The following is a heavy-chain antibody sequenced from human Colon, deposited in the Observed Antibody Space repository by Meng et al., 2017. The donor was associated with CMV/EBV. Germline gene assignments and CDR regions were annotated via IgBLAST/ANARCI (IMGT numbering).Heavy chain of an antibody. CDR1: GFIFSDYW. CDR2: INQGGGEK. Sequence: GGSLRLSCAASGFIFSDYWMTWVRQAPGKGLEWVANINQGGGEKYYVDSVKGRSTISRDNAKNSVYLQMNNLRAEDTAVYYCATGKAVAGKSYYYYGMGVWGQGTTVTVSS. CDR3: ATGKAVAGKSYYYYGMGV. V-gene: IGHV3-7*01. J-gene: IGHJ6*02. D-gene: IGHD6-19*01.